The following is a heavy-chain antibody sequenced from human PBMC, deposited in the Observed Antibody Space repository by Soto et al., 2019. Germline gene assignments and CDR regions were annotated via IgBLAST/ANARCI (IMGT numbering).Heavy chain of an antibody. D-gene: IGHD4-17*01. V-gene: IGHV3-48*03. CDR3: ARDETTGTSGMGFDY. CDR1: GFTFSSYE. Sequence: VQLVESGGGLVQPGGSLRLSCAASGFTFSSYEMNWVRQAPGKGLEWVSYISSSGSTIYYADSVKGRFTISRDNAKNSLYLQMNSLRAEDTAVYYCARDETTGTSGMGFDYWGQGTLVTVSS. J-gene: IGHJ4*02. CDR2: ISSSGSTI.